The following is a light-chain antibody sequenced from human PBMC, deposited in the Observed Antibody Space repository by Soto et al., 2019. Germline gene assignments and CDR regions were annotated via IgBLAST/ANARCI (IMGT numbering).Light chain of an antibody. CDR3: QQYNNWPTWT. CDR2: YIS. V-gene: IGKV3D-15*01. J-gene: IGKJ1*01. Sequence: EIVMTQSPATLSVSPGETASLSCRASQSAGNFLAWYQQKPGQAPRLLIYYISTRATGIPARFSGSGSGTEFTLTIRSLQSEDFAVYFGQQYNNWPTWTVGQGTKGEIK. CDR1: QSAGNF.